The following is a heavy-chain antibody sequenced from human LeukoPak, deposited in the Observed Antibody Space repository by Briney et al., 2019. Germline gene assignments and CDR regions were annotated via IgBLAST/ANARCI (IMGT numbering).Heavy chain of an antibody. D-gene: IGHD6-19*01. Sequence: PSETLSLTCTVSGGSISSYYWSWIRQPPGKGLEWIGYIYYSGSTNYNPPLKSRATISVDTSKNQFSLKLSSVTAADTAVYYCARDLGYSSGLDYWGQGTLVTVSS. V-gene: IGHV4-59*01. CDR3: ARDLGYSSGLDY. CDR2: IYYSGST. CDR1: GGSISSYY. J-gene: IGHJ4*02.